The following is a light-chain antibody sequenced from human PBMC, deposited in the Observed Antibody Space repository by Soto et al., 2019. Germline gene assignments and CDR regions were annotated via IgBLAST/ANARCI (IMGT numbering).Light chain of an antibody. CDR1: QSIRSW. J-gene: IGKJ2*01. Sequence: DIQMTQSPSTLSASGGDRVTITCRASQSIRSWLACYQQKPGKAPKLLIYDASSLESWVPSRFSGSRSGTEFTLTVRALQPDDFESCYWQQYNSYPYTFVQRTKLETK. CDR2: DAS. V-gene: IGKV1-5*01. CDR3: QQYNSYPYT.